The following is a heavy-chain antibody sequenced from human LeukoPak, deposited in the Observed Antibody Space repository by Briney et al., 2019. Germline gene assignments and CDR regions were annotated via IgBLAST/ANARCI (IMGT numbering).Heavy chain of an antibody. Sequence: GGSLRLSCVASGFTFSNYAMTWVRQTPGKGLEWVSTISGRDISTYYPDSVKGRFTISRDNSKNTLYLQMNNLRAEDTAVYYCARVAIDGNCSQSDYWGQGALVTVSS. J-gene: IGHJ4*02. D-gene: IGHD2-15*01. V-gene: IGHV3-23*01. CDR2: ISGRDIST. CDR3: ARVAIDGNCSQSDY. CDR1: GFTFSNYA.